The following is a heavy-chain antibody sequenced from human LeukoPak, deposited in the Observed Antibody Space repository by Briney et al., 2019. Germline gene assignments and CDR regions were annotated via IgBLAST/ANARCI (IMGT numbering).Heavy chain of an antibody. CDR3: ARGFPPTID. CDR1: GGSFSGYY. V-gene: IGHV4-34*01. J-gene: IGHJ4*02. CDR2: INHSGST. Sequence: SETLSLTCAVYGGSFSGYYWSWIRQPPGKGLEWIGEINHSGSTNYNPSLKSRVTISVDTSKSQFSLKLSSVTAADTAVYYCARGFPPTIDWGQGTLVTVSS. D-gene: IGHD3-3*01.